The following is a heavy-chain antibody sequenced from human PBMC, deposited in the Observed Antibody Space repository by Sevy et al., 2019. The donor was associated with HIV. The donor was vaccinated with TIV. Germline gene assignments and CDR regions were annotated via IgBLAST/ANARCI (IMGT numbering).Heavy chain of an antibody. Sequence: GGSLRRSCAASGFTFSTYAMHWVRQAPGKGLEWVAVISYDGSNTYYADSGKGRFTISRDSSKNSLYLQMNSLRAEDTAVYFCARDGGYDSRGYDLSNYWGQGTLVTVSS. CDR2: ISYDGSNT. CDR1: GFTFSTYA. CDR3: ARDGGYDSRGYDLSNY. D-gene: IGHD3-22*01. J-gene: IGHJ4*02. V-gene: IGHV3-30*04.